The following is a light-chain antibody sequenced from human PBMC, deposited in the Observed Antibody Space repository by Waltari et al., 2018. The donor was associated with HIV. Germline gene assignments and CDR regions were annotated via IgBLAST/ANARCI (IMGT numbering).Light chain of an antibody. CDR1: TSNIGAGYD. CDR2: GNS. V-gene: IGLV1-40*01. J-gene: IGLJ3*02. Sequence: QSVLTQPPSVSGAPGQRVTISRTGSTSNIGAGYDVPWYQQLPGTAPKLPLYGNSHRPSGFPDRFSGSKSGTSASLAITGLQAEDEADYYCQSYDSSLSGWVFGGGTKLTVL. CDR3: QSYDSSLSGWV.